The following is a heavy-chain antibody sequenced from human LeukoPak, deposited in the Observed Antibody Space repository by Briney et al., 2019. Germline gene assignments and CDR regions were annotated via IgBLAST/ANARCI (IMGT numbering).Heavy chain of an antibody. V-gene: IGHV4-59*01. CDR3: VRSPQLDP. CDR1: GGSISSDY. CDR2: IQNSVTSY. Sequence: SETLSLTCTVSGGSISSDYWSWVRQPPGKGLEWIGYIQNSVTSYTDNPSLQSRVTISVDTSKNQFSLQVTAVTAADTAVYYCVRSPQLDPWGPGILVTVSS. J-gene: IGHJ5*02.